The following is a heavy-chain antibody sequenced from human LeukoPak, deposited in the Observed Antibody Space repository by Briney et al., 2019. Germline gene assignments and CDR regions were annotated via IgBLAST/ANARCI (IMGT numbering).Heavy chain of an antibody. CDR3: AREMSERSRNAFDI. CDR2: INWNGGST. CDR1: GFTFSSYW. V-gene: IGHV3-74*01. D-gene: IGHD1-1*01. Sequence: GGSLRLSCAASGFTFSSYWMHWVRQAPGKGLEWVSGINWNGGSTGYADSVKGRFTISRDNSKNTLYLQMNSLRAEDTAVYYCAREMSERSRNAFDIWGQGTMVTVSS. J-gene: IGHJ3*02.